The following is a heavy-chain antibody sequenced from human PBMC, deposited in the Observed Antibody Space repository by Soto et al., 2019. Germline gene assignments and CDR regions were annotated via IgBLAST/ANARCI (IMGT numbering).Heavy chain of an antibody. V-gene: IGHV3-23*01. CDR3: VLRAGDY. D-gene: IGHD3-9*01. CDR2: IGAGDDTT. CDR1: GFTFSSNS. Sequence: EVQLMESGGGVARPGGSLRLSCATSGFTFSSNSMNWVRQVPGKRLEWVSHIGAGDDTTYYTDSVEGRFTISRDDSKGTLYLQMNSLKVEDTAIYFCVLRAGDYWGQGTLVTVSS. J-gene: IGHJ4*02.